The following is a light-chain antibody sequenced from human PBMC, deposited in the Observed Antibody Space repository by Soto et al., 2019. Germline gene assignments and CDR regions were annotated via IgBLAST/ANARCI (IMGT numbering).Light chain of an antibody. V-gene: IGKV3-11*01. CDR1: QSVSRY. Sequence: EIVLPQSPVTLSLSPGERATLSCGASQSVSRYLAWYQQKPGQATRLLIYDSFKRATGIPARFSCSGSGTDFTLTISSLEPEDLAVYYCQQRSNWPSTFGGGTKVEIQ. J-gene: IGKJ4*01. CDR2: DSF. CDR3: QQRSNWPST.